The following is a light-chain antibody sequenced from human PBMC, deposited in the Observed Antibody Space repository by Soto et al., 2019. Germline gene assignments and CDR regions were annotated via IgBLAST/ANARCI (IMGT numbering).Light chain of an antibody. CDR1: SSDVGGYNY. V-gene: IGLV2-14*01. J-gene: IGLJ2*01. CDR3: SSYTSSSTVL. Sequence: QSALTQPASVSGSPGQSITISCTGTSSDVGGYNYVSWYQQHPGKAPKLTIYDVSNRPSGVSNRFSGSKSGNTASLTISGLQAEEEADYYCSSYTSSSTVLFGGGTKVTVL. CDR2: DVS.